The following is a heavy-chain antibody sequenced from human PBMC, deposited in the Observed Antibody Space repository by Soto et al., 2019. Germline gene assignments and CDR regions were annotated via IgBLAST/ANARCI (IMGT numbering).Heavy chain of an antibody. Sequence: QVQLVESGGGVVQPGRSLRLFCAASKFTFSDFGMHWVRQAPDKGLEWLGTIWYDGTKKIYGDSVKGRFTIFRDNSKNTLYLQMNSLRVEDTAVYYCVRDTYDTTADYWGRGSLVTVSS. CDR3: VRDTYDTTADY. D-gene: IGHD3-22*01. V-gene: IGHV3-33*01. CDR1: KFTFSDFG. CDR2: IWYDGTKK. J-gene: IGHJ4*02.